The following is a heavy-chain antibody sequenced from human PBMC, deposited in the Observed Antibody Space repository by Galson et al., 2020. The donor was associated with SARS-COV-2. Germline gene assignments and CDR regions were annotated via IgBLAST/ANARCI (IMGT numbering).Heavy chain of an antibody. J-gene: IGHJ6*02. CDR2: ISSSSSYI. Sequence: KIGESLKISCAASGFTFSSYSMNWVRQAPGKGLEWVSSISSSSSYIYYADSVKGRFTISRDNAKNSLYLQMNSLRAEDTAVYYCASIAAAGRETYYYYGMDVWGQGTTVTVSS. CDR1: GFTFSSYS. V-gene: IGHV3-21*01. CDR3: ASIAAAGRETYYYYGMDV. D-gene: IGHD6-13*01.